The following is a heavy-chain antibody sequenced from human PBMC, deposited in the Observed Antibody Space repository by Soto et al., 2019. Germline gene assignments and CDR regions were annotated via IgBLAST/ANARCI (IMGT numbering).Heavy chain of an antibody. CDR3: ARLGDYYQSLYT. CDR2: IYYSGST. Sequence: SETLSLTCTVSGGSINNYYWSWIRQPPGKGLEWIGYIYYSGSTSYNPSLKSRVTISVDTTKNQFSLKLSSVIAADTAVYYCARLGDYYQSLYTWGQGNLVTAPQ. CDR1: GGSINNYY. J-gene: IGHJ5*02. V-gene: IGHV4-59*08. D-gene: IGHD3-22*01.